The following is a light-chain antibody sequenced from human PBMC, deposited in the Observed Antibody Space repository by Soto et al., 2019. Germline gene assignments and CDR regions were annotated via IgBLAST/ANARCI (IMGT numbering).Light chain of an antibody. CDR2: GAA. J-gene: IGKJ1*01. CDR3: QQYSDSPQT. CDR1: ESVDSNY. Sequence: EIVLTRSPGTLSLSPGERATLSRRATESVDSNYLAWYQQKPGQAPRLLIYGAASRATGTPDRFSGSGSGTDFILTISRLDPEDSAVYYCQQYSDSPQTLGQGTKVEIK. V-gene: IGKV3-20*01.